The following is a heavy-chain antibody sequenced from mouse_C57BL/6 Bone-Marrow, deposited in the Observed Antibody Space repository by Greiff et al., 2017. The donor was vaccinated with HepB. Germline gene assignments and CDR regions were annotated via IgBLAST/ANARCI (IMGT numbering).Heavy chain of an antibody. CDR2: INPDSSTI. Sequence: SAAAVDFSRYWMSWVRRAPGKGLEWIGEINPDSSTINYAPSLKDKFIISRDNAKNTLYLQMSKVRSEDTALYYCARNPYYFDYWGQGTTLTVSS. CDR3: ARNPYYFDY. CDR1: AVDFSRYW. V-gene: IGHV4-1*01. J-gene: IGHJ2*01.